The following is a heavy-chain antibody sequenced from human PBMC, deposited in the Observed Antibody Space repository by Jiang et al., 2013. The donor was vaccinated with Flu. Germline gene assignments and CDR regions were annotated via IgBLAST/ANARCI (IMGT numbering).Heavy chain of an antibody. J-gene: IGHJ4*02. V-gene: IGHV1-69*01. D-gene: IGHD4-23*01. CDR1: EAPSAAYA. CDR2: IIPIFGTA. CDR3: ARGDRVAYGGNRYYFDY. Sequence: GAEVKKPGSVGEGSPGKXSEAPSAAYAISWVRQAPGQGLEWMGGIIPIFGTANYAQKFQGRVTITADESTSTAYMELSSLRSEDTAVYYCARGDRVAYGGNRYYFDYWGQGTLVTVSS.